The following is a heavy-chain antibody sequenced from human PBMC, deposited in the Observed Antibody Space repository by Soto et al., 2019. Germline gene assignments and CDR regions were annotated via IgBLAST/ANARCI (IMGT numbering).Heavy chain of an antibody. CDR1: GFTFTSYG. D-gene: IGHD6-13*01. CDR3: AKDSSTYPSWYDY. J-gene: IGHJ4*02. V-gene: IGHV3-30*18. Sequence: QVQLVESGGGVVQPGRSLRLSCAASGFTFTSYGMHWVRQAPGKGLEWVAVISYDGSNKYYADSVKGRFTISRDNSKNTRYQQINSLRADDTAVYYCAKDSSTYPSWYDYWGQGTLVTVSS. CDR2: ISYDGSNK.